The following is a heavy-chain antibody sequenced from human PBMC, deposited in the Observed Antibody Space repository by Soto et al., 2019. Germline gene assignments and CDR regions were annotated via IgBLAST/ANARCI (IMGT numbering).Heavy chain of an antibody. Sequence: GSLRLSCAASGFTFSSYAMSWVRQAPGKGLEWVSAISGSGGSTYYADSVKGRFTISRDNSKNTLYLQMNSLRAEDTAVYYCAKAYYDILTGYYLAIFDYWGQGTLVTVSS. V-gene: IGHV3-23*01. CDR3: AKAYYDILTGYYLAIFDY. CDR2: ISGSGGST. D-gene: IGHD3-9*01. J-gene: IGHJ4*02. CDR1: GFTFSSYA.